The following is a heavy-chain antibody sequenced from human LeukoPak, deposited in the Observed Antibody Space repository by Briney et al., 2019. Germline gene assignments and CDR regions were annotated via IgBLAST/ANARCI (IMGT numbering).Heavy chain of an antibody. D-gene: IGHD1-26*01. V-gene: IGHV3-48*03. Sequence: SGGSLRLSCAASGFTFSSYEMNWVRQAPGKGLEWVSYISSSGSTIYYGDSVKGRFIISRDNTKNSLYLQMSSLRAEDTAVYYCARDSIVSGEFDYWGQGTLVTVSS. CDR1: GFTFSSYE. CDR2: ISSSGSTI. CDR3: ARDSIVSGEFDY. J-gene: IGHJ4*02.